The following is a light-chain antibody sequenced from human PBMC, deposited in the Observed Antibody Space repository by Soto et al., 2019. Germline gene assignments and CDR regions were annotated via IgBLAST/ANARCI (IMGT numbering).Light chain of an antibody. V-gene: IGLV1-44*01. CDR1: SSNIGSNT. CDR2: SNN. CDR3: AAWDDSLNGWV. J-gene: IGLJ3*02. Sequence: QSVLTQPPSASGTPGQRVTLSCSGSSSNIGSNTVNWYQQLPGTAPKLLIYSNNQRPSAVPDRFSGSKSGTSASLAISGLQSEDEADYYCAAWDDSLNGWVFGGGTKLTVL.